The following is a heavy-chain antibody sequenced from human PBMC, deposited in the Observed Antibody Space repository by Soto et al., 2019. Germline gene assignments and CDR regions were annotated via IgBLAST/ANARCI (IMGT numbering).Heavy chain of an antibody. Sequence: PGESLKISCKGSGYSFTSYWISWVRQMPGKGLEWMGRIDPSDSYINYSPSFQGHVTISADKSISTAYLQWSSLKASDTAMYYCARGSSGVVIMDDYYHGMDVWGQGTTVTVSS. D-gene: IGHD3-3*01. J-gene: IGHJ6*02. CDR3: ARGSSGVVIMDDYYHGMDV. CDR1: GYSFTSYW. CDR2: IDPSDSYI. V-gene: IGHV5-10-1*01.